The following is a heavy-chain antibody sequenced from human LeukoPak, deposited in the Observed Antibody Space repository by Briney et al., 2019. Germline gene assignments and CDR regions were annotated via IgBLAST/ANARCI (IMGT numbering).Heavy chain of an antibody. CDR3: ARGGKVFPPDY. CDR1: GFTFSSYT. V-gene: IGHV3-48*01. J-gene: IGHJ4*02. D-gene: IGHD3-10*01. Sequence: PGGSLRLSCAASGFTFSSYTMNWVRQAPGKGLEWVSYISTSSSTIYYADSVKGRFTISRDNSKNTLYLQMNSLRAEDTAVYYCARGGKVFPPDYWGQGTLVTVSS. CDR2: ISTSSSTI.